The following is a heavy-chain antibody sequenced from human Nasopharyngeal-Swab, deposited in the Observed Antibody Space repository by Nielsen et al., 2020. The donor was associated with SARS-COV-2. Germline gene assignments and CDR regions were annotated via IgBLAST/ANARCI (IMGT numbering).Heavy chain of an antibody. D-gene: IGHD1-20*01. V-gene: IGHV1-69*04. CDR1: GGTFSSYA. CDR2: IIPILGIA. Sequence: SVQVPCKASGGTFSSYAISWVRQAPGQGLEWMGRIIPILGIANYAQKFQGRVTITADKSTSTAYMELSSLRSEDTAVYYCARGSFGNWNGGNWFDPWGQGTLVTVSS. J-gene: IGHJ5*02. CDR3: ARGSFGNWNGGNWFDP.